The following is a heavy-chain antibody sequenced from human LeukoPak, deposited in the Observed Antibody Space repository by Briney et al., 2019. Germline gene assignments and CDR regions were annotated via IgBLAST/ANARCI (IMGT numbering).Heavy chain of an antibody. Sequence: GGSLRLSCAASGFTFSDSWMSWVRQAPGKGLEWVANIKQDGSDRYYVDSVKGRFTIPRDNAKNSLYLQMNSLRVDDTAVYYCATYINWVAGDVWGQGTTVTVSS. V-gene: IGHV3-7*01. CDR2: IKQDGSDR. D-gene: IGHD1-1*01. J-gene: IGHJ6*02. CDR1: GFTFSDSW. CDR3: ATYINWVAGDV.